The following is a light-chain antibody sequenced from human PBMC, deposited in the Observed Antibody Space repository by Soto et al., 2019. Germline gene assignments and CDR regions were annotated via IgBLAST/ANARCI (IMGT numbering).Light chain of an antibody. CDR3: QQRTNWPPFT. Sequence: EIVLTQSPATLSLSPGERATLSCRASQSVSSYSAWYQQKPGQAPRLLIYDASNRATGIPARFSGSGSGTDFTLTISSLEPEDFAVYYCQQRTNWPPFTFGGGTKVEIK. CDR1: QSVSSY. J-gene: IGKJ4*01. V-gene: IGKV3-11*01. CDR2: DAS.